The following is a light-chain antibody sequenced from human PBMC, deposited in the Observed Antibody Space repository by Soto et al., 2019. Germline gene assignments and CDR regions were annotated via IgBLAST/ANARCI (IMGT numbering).Light chain of an antibody. Sequence: EIVMTQSPATLSVTPGERATLSCRASQSVSSNLAWYQQKPGQAPRLLIYDASSRESGIPARFSGSGSGTEFTLTISSLQPDDFATYYCQQYVAFGQGTKVDIK. CDR3: QQYVA. V-gene: IGKV3-15*01. CDR1: QSVSSN. J-gene: IGKJ2*01. CDR2: DAS.